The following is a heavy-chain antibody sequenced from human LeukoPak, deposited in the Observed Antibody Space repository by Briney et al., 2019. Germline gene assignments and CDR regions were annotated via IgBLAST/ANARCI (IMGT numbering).Heavy chain of an antibody. V-gene: IGHV4-59*12. J-gene: IGHJ4*02. CDR1: GGSISSYY. D-gene: IGHD6-6*01. CDR3: ARGLKRSIAARPDELSDY. CDR2: IYYSGST. Sequence: PSETLSLTCTVSGGSISSYYWSWIRQPPGKGLEWIGYIYYSGSTYYNPSLKSRLTISVDTSKNQFSLKLSSVTAADTAVYYCARGLKRSIAARPDELSDYWGQGTLVTVSS.